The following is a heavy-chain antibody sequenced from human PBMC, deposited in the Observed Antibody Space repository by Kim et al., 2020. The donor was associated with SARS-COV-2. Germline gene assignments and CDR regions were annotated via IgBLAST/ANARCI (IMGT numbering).Heavy chain of an antibody. D-gene: IGHD6-6*01. CDR2: IYYSGKA. J-gene: IGHJ5*02. CDR3: ARDATRLRNNWFDP. CDR1: GGSISDDGYY. Sequence: SETLSLTCTVSGGSISDDGYYWYWIRQHPGKGLEWIGYIYYSGKAYYNASLRSRVTISIDTSKSQLSLNLNSVTAADTAVYYCARDATRLRNNWFDPWGQGILVTVSS. V-gene: IGHV4-31*03.